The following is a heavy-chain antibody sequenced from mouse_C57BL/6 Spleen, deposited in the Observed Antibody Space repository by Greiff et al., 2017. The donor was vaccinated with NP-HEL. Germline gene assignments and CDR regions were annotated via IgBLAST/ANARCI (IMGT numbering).Heavy chain of an antibody. CDR1: GFSLTSYG. V-gene: IGHV2-2*01. J-gene: IGHJ4*01. D-gene: IGHD1-1*01. CDR2: IWSGGST. CDR3: ASSPYYGSSYYAMDY. Sequence: QVQLKESGPGLVQPSQSLSITCTVSGFSLTSYGVHWVRQSPGKGLEWLGVIWSGGSTDYNAAFISRLSISKDNSKSQVFFKMNSLQADDTAIYYCASSPYYGSSYYAMDYWGQGTSVTVSS.